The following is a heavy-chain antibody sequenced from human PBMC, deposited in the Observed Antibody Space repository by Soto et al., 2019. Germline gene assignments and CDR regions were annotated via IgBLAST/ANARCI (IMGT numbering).Heavy chain of an antibody. Sequence: QLQLQESGPGLVKPSETLSLTCTVSCGSISSSRYYWGWIRQPPGKGLEWIGSIYYSGSTYYNPSLKIRLTISVATSTNPFSLKLSSVHAADTAVYYGARGEDGAAAGILPWGQGTLVTV. CDR2: IYYSGST. D-gene: IGHD6-13*01. V-gene: IGHV4-39*01. CDR3: ARGEDGAAAGILP. J-gene: IGHJ4*02. CDR1: CGSISSSRYY.